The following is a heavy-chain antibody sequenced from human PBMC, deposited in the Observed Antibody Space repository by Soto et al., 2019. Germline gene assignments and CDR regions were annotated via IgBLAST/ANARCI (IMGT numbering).Heavy chain of an antibody. CDR3: ARQARMVRGATIWWFDP. Sequence: QVQLVQSGAEVKKPGASVKVSCKASGYTFTSYYMHWVRQAPGQGLEWMVIINPSGGSTSYAQKFQGRVTMTRDTSTSTVYMELSSLRSEDTAVYYCARQARMVRGATIWWFDPWGQGTLVTVSS. V-gene: IGHV1-46*01. D-gene: IGHD3-10*01. CDR2: INPSGGST. J-gene: IGHJ5*02. CDR1: GYTFTSYY.